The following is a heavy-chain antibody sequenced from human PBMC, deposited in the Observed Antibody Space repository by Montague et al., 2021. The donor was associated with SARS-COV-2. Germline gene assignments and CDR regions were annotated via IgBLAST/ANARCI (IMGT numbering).Heavy chain of an antibody. D-gene: IGHD6-13*01. CDR2: IFNSGST. CDR1: GGSISSYY. CDR3: VRVGVSNWYSFFDY. V-gene: IGHV4-59*01. J-gene: IGHJ4*02. Sequence: SETLSLTCTVSGGSISSYYWSWIRQPPGKGLEWIGYIFNSGSTNYSPSXXGRVTISVDTSKNQLSLRLRSVTAADTAVYYCVRVGVSNWYSFFDYWGQGTLVTVSS.